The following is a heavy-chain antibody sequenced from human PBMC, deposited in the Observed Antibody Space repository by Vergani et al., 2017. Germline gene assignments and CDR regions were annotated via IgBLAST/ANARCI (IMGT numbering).Heavy chain of an antibody. D-gene: IGHD5-12*01. CDR2: TYWDYDK. V-gene: IGHV2-5*02. CDR3: AHGGYSSNHRLYY. J-gene: IGHJ4*02. CDR1: GYSLNTPRLG. Sequence: QITLKESGPTLVKPTQTLTLTCTFSGYSLNTPRLGVPWIRQPPRKALEWLALTYWDYDKRYSPSLESRLTITKDTYKNQVVLIMTNMDPVDTATYFCAHGGYSSNHRLYYWGQGTLVTVSS.